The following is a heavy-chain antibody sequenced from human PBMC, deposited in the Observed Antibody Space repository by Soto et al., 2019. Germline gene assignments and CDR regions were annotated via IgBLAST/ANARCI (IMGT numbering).Heavy chain of an antibody. CDR2: IYATGDT. CDR3: VRDGTKNLRDRFEP. CDR1: GSSLSGYY. V-gene: IGHV4-4*07. Sequence: ETLYPTCKAYGSSLSGYYWTYILQPPGNGLEWIGRIYATGDTDYNPSLKSRISMSMDMSKKQFSLTLRSVTAAETAIYYCVRDGTKNLRDRFEPWGRGILVTVSS. J-gene: IGHJ5*02. D-gene: IGHD1-26*01.